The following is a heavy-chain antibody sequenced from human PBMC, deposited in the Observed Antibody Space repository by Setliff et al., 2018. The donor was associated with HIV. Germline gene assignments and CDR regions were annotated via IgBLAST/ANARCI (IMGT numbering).Heavy chain of an antibody. V-gene: IGHV3-30*04. CDR3: VRDLTTIVTRKVFDI. J-gene: IGHJ3*02. D-gene: IGHD4-4*01. CDR1: GFTFGDYA. Sequence: LRLSCAASGFTFGDYAIHWVRQAPGKGLEWVAVISYDGSYKNYAESVKGRFTISRDNSKNTLYVQMNSLRADDTAIYYCVRDLTTIVTRKVFDIWGQGTMVTVS. CDR2: ISYDGSYK.